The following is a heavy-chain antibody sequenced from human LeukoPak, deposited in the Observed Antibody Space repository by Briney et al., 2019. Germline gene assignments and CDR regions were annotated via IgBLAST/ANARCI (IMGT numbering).Heavy chain of an antibody. CDR3: AGDGGNWNVLVDY. Sequence: PGGSLRLSCAASGFTFSSYGMHWVRQAPGKGLEWVAVIWYDGSNKYYADSVKGRFTISRDNSKNTLYLQMNSLRAEDTAVYYCAGDGGNWNVLVDYWGQGTLVTVSS. CDR2: IWYDGSNK. CDR1: GFTFSSYG. V-gene: IGHV3-33*01. J-gene: IGHJ4*02. D-gene: IGHD1-20*01.